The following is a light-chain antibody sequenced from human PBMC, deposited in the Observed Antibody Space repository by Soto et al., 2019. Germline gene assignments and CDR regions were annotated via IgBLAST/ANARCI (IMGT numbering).Light chain of an antibody. Sequence: DFEMTQSPLSLPVTLGQPASISCRSSQGLVHSDGNTYLNWFHQRPGQSPRRLIYKVSNRDSGVPDRFSGSGSDTDFTFKISRVEAEDVGVYYCMQGTHSLTFGGGTKVDIK. J-gene: IGKJ4*01. CDR3: MQGTHSLT. CDR1: QGLVHSDGNTY. V-gene: IGKV2-30*02. CDR2: KVS.